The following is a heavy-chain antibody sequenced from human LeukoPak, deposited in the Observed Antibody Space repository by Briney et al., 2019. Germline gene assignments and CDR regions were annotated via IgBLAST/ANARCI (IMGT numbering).Heavy chain of an antibody. CDR3: AREGLAPPSDGYSGYDSFHSYYYYGMDV. V-gene: IGHV1-2*02. D-gene: IGHD5-12*01. Sequence: ASVKVSCKASGYTFTGYYMHWVRQAPGPGLEWMGWINPNSGGTNYAQKFQGRVTMTRDTSISTAYMELSRLRSDDTAVYYCAREGLAPPSDGYSGYDSFHSYYYYGMDVWGQGTTVTVSS. CDR1: GYTFTGYY. J-gene: IGHJ6*02. CDR2: INPNSGGT.